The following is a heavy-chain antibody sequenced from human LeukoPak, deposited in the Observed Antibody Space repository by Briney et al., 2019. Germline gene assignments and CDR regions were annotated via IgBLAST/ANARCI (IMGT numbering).Heavy chain of an antibody. CDR3: ARVTEQWLGPGYYYYGMDV. CDR1: GDSVSSNSAA. V-gene: IGHV6-1*01. Sequence: SQTLLLTCAISGDSVSSNSAAWNWIRQSPSRGLEWLGRTYYRSKWYNDYAVSVKSRITINPDTSKNQFSLQLNSVTPEDTAVYYCARVTEQWLGPGYYYYGMDVWGQGTTVTVSS. J-gene: IGHJ6*02. CDR2: TYYRSKWYN. D-gene: IGHD6-19*01.